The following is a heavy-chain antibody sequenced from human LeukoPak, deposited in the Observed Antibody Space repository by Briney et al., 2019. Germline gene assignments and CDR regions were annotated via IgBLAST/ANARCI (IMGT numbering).Heavy chain of an antibody. D-gene: IGHD6-6*01. CDR1: GFTVSSNY. CDR3: ARVGVEQLVRGFDAFDI. V-gene: IGHV3-53*01. Sequence: GGSLRLSCAASGFTVSSNYMSWVRQAPGKGLEWVSVIYSGGSTYYADSVKGRLTISRDNSKNTLYLQMNSLRAEDTAVYYCARVGVEQLVRGFDAFDIWGQGTMVTVSS. J-gene: IGHJ3*02. CDR2: IYSGGST.